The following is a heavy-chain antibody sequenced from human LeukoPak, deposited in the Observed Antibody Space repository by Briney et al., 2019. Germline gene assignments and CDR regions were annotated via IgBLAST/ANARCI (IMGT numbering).Heavy chain of an antibody. Sequence: QPGGSLRLSCAASGFTFSSYGMHWVRQAPGKGLEWVAVIWYDGSNKYYADSVKGRFTISRDNSKNTLYLQMNSLRAEDTAVYYCARSPTGENWFDPWGQGTLVTVPS. V-gene: IGHV3-33*01. CDR1: GFTFSSYG. CDR3: ARSPTGENWFDP. CDR2: IWYDGSNK. J-gene: IGHJ5*02. D-gene: IGHD1-14*01.